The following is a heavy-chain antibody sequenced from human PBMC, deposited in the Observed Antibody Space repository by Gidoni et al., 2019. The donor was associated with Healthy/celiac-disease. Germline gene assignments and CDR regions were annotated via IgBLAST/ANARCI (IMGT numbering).Heavy chain of an antibody. CDR2: IYEGGST. V-gene: IGHV3-66*01. J-gene: IGHJ3*02. CDR1: GFTVSSNY. D-gene: IGHD3-10*01. CDR3: AREGTAGDAFDI. Sequence: EVQLVQSGGGLVQPWGSLRLACPASGFTVSSNYMSWVRQAPGKGLGWVSVIYEGGSTYNADSVKGRLTITRDNSKNTLYLQMNSRRAEDTAVYYGAREGTAGDAFDIWGQGTMVTVSS.